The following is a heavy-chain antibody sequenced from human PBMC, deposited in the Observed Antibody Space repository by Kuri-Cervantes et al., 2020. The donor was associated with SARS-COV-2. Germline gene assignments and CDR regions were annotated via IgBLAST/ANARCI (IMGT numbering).Heavy chain of an antibody. CDR2: IYSGGST. CDR3: AKDCWRYGTSDY. J-gene: IGHJ4*02. Sequence: GGSLRLSCAASGFTVSSNYMSWVRQAPGKGLEWVSIIYSGGSTYYADSVKGRFTISRDNSKNTLYLQMNSLRAEDTAVYYCAKDCWRYGTSDYWGQGTLVTVSS. CDR1: GFTVSSNY. D-gene: IGHD2-8*01. V-gene: IGHV3-53*01.